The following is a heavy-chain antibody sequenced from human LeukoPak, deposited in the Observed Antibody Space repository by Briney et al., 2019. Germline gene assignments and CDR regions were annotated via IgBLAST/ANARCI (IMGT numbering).Heavy chain of an antibody. CDR2: ISAYSGNT. J-gene: IGHJ4*02. Sequence: GASVKVSCKASGYTXTDYFMHWVRQAPGQGLEWMGWISAYSGNTNYAQKLQGRVTMTTNTSTNTAYMELRSLRSDDTAMYYCARARALTGYYNYWGQGTLVTVSS. D-gene: IGHD3-9*01. CDR1: GYTXTDYF. V-gene: IGHV1-18*04. CDR3: ARARALTGYYNY.